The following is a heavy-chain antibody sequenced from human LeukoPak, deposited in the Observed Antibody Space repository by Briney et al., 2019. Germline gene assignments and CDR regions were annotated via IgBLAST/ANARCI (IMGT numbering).Heavy chain of an antibody. D-gene: IGHD6-25*01. V-gene: IGHV4-39*07. CDR1: GGSISSSSYS. J-gene: IGHJ4*02. Sequence: SETLSLTCTVSGGSISSSSYSWGWLRQPPGKGLEWIGSIYYSGSTYYNPSLKSRVTISVDTSKNQFSLKLSSVTAADTAVYYCARRSSDFDYWGQGTLVTVSS. CDR2: IYYSGST. CDR3: ARRSSDFDY.